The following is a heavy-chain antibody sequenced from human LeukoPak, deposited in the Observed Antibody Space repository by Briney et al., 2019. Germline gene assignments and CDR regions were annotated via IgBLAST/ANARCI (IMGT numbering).Heavy chain of an antibody. D-gene: IGHD5-24*01. Sequence: SETLSLTCAVSGGSISSSSYYWGWIRQPPGKGLEWIGSIYYSGSTYYNPSLKSLVTISVDTSKNQFSLKLSSVTAADTPVYYCARRWLQLVGAFDIWGQGTMVTVSS. J-gene: IGHJ3*02. CDR3: ARRWLQLVGAFDI. CDR2: IYYSGST. CDR1: GGSISSSSYY. V-gene: IGHV4-39*01.